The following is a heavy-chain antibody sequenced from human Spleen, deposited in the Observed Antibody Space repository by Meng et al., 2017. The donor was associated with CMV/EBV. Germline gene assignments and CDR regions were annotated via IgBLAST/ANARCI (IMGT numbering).Heavy chain of an antibody. CDR1: GYTFSDYA. CDR2: IDPEDDEA. V-gene: IGHV1-69-2*01. Sequence: ATVKVSCKISGYTFSDYAIHWVRQAPGKGLKWMGLIDPEDDEAMYAEMFQDRLTISADTTTDTSYMELSSLTSADTAVYYCTPAPRFWGQGTLVTVSS. J-gene: IGHJ4*02. CDR3: TPAPRF. D-gene: IGHD5-24*01.